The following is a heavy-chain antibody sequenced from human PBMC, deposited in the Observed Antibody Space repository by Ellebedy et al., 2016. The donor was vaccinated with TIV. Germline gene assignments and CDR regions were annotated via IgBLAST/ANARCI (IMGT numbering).Heavy chain of an antibody. V-gene: IGHV1-3*01. CDR1: GYIFTNYA. CDR3: ARGRGYSASDYNFFDH. Sequence: ASVKVSCKASGYIFTNYAIHWVRPAPGQTFQWMGWINAGTGGTKYSQKFQGRVTITRYTFASTAYMELSSLRSEDTAVYTCARGRGYSASDYNFFDHWGQGALVTVSS. CDR2: INAGTGGT. J-gene: IGHJ4*02. D-gene: IGHD5-12*01.